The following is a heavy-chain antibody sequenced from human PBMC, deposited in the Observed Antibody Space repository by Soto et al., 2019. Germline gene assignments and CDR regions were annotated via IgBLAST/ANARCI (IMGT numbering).Heavy chain of an antibody. V-gene: IGHV4-61*08. D-gene: IGHD3-10*01. CDR1: GGSISSGDYY. CDR3: ARALWFGEFRFDY. J-gene: IGHJ4*02. Sequence: SETLSLTCTVSGGSISSGDYYWSWIRQPPGKGLEWIGYIYYSGSTNYNPSLKSRVTISVDTSKDQFSLKLSSVTAADTAVYYCARALWFGEFRFDYWGQGTLVTVSS. CDR2: IYYSGST.